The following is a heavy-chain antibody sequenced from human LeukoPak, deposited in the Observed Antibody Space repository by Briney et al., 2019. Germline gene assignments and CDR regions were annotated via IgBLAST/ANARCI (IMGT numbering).Heavy chain of an antibody. CDR1: EYTFTGYY. J-gene: IGHJ4*02. CDR3: ARELERWEFGY. V-gene: IGHV1-2*02. CDR2: INPNSGGT. Sequence: GASVKVSCKASEYTFTGYYMHWVRQAPGQGLEWKGWINPNSGGTNYAQKFQGRVTMTRDTSISTAYMELSRLRSDDTAVYYCARELERWEFGYWGQGTLVTVSS. D-gene: IGHD1-1*01.